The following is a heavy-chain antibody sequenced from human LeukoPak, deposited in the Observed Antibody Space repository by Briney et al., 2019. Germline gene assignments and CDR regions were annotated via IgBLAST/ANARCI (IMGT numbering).Heavy chain of an antibody. CDR2: INHSGST. CDR1: GFTFSSYE. V-gene: IGHV4-34*01. Sequence: LRLSCAASGFTFSSYEINWVRQPPGKGLEWIGEINHSGSTTYSPSLKSRVTISVDKSKNQFSLRLTSVTAADTAVYYCARSPTKRVPEDYWGQGTLVTVSS. D-gene: IGHD2-2*01. CDR3: ARSPTKRVPEDY. J-gene: IGHJ4*02.